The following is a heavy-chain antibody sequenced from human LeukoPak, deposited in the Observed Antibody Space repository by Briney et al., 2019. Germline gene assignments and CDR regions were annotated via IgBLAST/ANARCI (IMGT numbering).Heavy chain of an antibody. CDR3: ATDLFFGRYGTGFAY. D-gene: IGHD3-10*01. CDR1: GVTFSSYG. Sequence: WGTLRLSCGASGVTFSSYGMRRGGREPGEGVVEGAGVSYDGSNKYYEESVKGRFTISRDKSKNTLYLRLDSVRAADTAVYYCATDLFFGRYGTGFAYWGQGTLVTVSS. CDR2: VSYDGSNK. V-gene: IGHV3-30*03. J-gene: IGHJ4*02.